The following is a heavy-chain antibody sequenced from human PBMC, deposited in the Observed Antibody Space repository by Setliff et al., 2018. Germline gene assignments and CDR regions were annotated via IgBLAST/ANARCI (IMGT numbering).Heavy chain of an antibody. CDR1: GYSFNNYW. CDR2: ISARTGLT. CDR3: AKRGDTRTFDY. J-gene: IGHJ4*02. V-gene: IGHV3-23*01. D-gene: IGHD5-18*01. Sequence: LRLSCEASGYSFNNYWMYWVRQAPGEGLEWVSGISARTGLTYYADSVKGRFTMSRDISKNTVYLHMTSLRAEDTAMYYCAKRGDTRTFDYWGQGTLVTVSS.